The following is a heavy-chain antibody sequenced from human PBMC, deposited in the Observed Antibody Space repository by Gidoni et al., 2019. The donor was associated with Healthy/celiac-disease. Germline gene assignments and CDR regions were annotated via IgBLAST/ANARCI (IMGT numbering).Heavy chain of an antibody. Sequence: QVQLVESGGGVVQPGRSLRLSCAASGFTFSSYAMHWVRQAPGKGLEWVAVISYDGSNKYYADSVKGRFTISRDNSKNTLYLQMNSLRAEDTAVYYCARDGGELGMWGYYFDYWGQGTLVTVSS. D-gene: IGHD7-27*01. CDR3: ARDGGELGMWGYYFDY. J-gene: IGHJ4*02. CDR1: GFTFSSYA. V-gene: IGHV3-30*01. CDR2: ISYDGSNK.